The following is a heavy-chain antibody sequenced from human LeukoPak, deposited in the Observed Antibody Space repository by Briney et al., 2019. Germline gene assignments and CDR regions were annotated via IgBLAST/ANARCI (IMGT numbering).Heavy chain of an antibody. CDR2: IYYSGRT. Sequence: SETLSLTCTVSGGSVSSDSYYWGWIRQPPGKGLEWIGSIYYSGRTYYNPSLKSRVTISLDKSKNQFSLKLSSVTAADTAVYYCARAQPSGSQRFDYWGQGTLVTVSS. D-gene: IGHD1-26*01. J-gene: IGHJ4*02. V-gene: IGHV4-39*07. CDR1: GGSVSSDSYY. CDR3: ARAQPSGSQRFDY.